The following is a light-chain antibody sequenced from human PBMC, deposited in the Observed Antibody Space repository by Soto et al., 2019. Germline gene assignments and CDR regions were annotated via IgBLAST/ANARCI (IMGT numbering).Light chain of an antibody. V-gene: IGKV1-39*01. CDR3: HQSYSAPPLT. CDR1: HSISSY. J-gene: IGKJ5*01. Sequence: TQIPQSPTSVSASVGDRVTITCRASHSISSYLNWYQHKPGKAXKLXIYAASSLQSGVPSRMCGGGCCAEFPPITSPLLHPEYVTYYDHQSYSAPPLTFGQGTRLEI. CDR2: AAS.